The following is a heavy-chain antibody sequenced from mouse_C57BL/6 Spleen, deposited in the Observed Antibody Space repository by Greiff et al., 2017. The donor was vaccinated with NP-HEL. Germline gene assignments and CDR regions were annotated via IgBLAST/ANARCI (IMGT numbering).Heavy chain of an antibody. J-gene: IGHJ4*01. D-gene: IGHD1-1*01. V-gene: IGHV1-64*01. Sequence: VQLVQPGAELVKPGASVQLSCKASGYTFTSYCMPWVQQSPGQGLEWIGIINPNCGCTNYNEKFKCKATLTVAKSSSTAYMQHSSLTSEDSAVYYCARTTTVAYDYAMDYWGQGTSVTVSS. CDR1: GYTFTSYC. CDR2: INPNCGCT. CDR3: ARTTTVAYDYAMDY.